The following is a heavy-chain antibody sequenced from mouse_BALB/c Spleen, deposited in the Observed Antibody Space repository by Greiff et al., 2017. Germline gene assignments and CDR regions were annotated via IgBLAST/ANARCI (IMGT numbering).Heavy chain of an antibody. Sequence: EVMLVESGGGLVHPGGSLRLSCATSGFTFTDYYMSWVRQPPGKALEWLGFIRNKANGYTTEYSASVKGRFTISRDNSQSILYLQMNTLRAEDSATYYCARYYYGSSYGYFDVWGAGTTVTVSS. CDR1: GFTFTDYY. D-gene: IGHD1-1*01. V-gene: IGHV7-3*02. J-gene: IGHJ1*01. CDR2: IRNKANGYTT. CDR3: ARYYYGSSYGYFDV.